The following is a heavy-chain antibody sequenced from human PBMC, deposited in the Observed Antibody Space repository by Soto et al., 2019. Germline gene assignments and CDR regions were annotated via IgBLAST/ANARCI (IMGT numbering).Heavy chain of an antibody. J-gene: IGHJ6*02. V-gene: IGHV4-34*01. CDR3: ARGRKRVRFLVDYYYYGMDV. D-gene: IGHD4-17*01. CDR2: INHSGST. CDR1: SSSFFGYY. Sequence: TLSLTCALNSSSFFGYYWRWIPQTTRKGLELIGEINHSGSTNYNPSLKSRVTISVDTSKNQFSLKLSSVTAADTAVYYCARGRKRVRFLVDYYYYGMDVWGQGTTVS.